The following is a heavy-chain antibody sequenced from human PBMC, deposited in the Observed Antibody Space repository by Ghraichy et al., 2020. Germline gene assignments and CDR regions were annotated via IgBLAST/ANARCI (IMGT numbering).Heavy chain of an antibody. CDR2: IKSDGSYT. Sequence: GALNISCAASGFSFSDYWMHWVRQAPGKGLVWVSHIKSDGSYTNYADSVKDRFTISRDNAKNTLYLQMNIVRAEDTAVYYCTTSPKAEYNYWGQGTLVTVSS. CDR3: TTSPKAEYNY. D-gene: IGHD6-6*01. V-gene: IGHV3-74*01. J-gene: IGHJ4*02. CDR1: GFSFSDYW.